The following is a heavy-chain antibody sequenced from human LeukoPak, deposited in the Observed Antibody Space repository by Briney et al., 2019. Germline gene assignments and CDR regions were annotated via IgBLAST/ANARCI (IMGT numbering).Heavy chain of an antibody. CDR1: GFTISNYW. D-gene: IGHD3-22*01. Sequence: GGSVTLSCAVSGFTISNYWMSWVRQAPGKGLEWVANIKEDGSEKNYVDSVQGRFTISRDNAKNSLYLQMNSLRAEDTAVYYCARGEYHYDGGYWGEGTIDPVSS. CDR3: ARGEYHYDGGY. V-gene: IGHV3-7*05. J-gene: IGHJ1*01. CDR2: IKEDGSEK.